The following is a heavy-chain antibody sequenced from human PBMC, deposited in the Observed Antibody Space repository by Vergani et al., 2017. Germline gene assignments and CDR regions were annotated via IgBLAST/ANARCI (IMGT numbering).Heavy chain of an antibody. CDR3: ARALGLTPLGDRVYYFDY. D-gene: IGHD4-17*01. CDR1: GGTFSSYA. Sequence: QVQLVQSGAEVKKPGSSVKVSCKASGGTFSSYAISWVRQAPGQGLEWMGGIIPIFGTANYAQKFQGRVTITADESTSTAYMELSSLRSEDTAVYYCARALGLTPLGDRVYYFDYWGQGTLVTVSS. J-gene: IGHJ4*02. CDR2: IIPIFGTA. V-gene: IGHV1-69*01.